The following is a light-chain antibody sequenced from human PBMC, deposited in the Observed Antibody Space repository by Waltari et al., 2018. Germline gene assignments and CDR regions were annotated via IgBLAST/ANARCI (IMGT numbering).Light chain of an antibody. CDR3: HQFGESPDT. Sequence: EIVLTQSPGTLSLSPGDGATLSCRASQNLSSSHLAWYLQKPGQAPRLLMNGASRRATGIPDRFSGSGSGTDFTLTISRLEPEDFAVIYCHQFGESPDTFGQGTRLEIK. CDR2: GAS. J-gene: IGKJ5*01. CDR1: QNLSSSH. V-gene: IGKV3-20*01.